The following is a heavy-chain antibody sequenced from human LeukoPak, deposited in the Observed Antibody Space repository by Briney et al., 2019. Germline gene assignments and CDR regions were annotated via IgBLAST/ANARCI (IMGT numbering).Heavy chain of an antibody. CDR3: ARDKAWAFDI. CDR1: GLTLISYN. CDR2: ITEGNSAT. V-gene: IGHV3-48*02. Sequence: QPGGSLTLSCAPSGLTLISYNTNWARHAPGKGLEWISSITEGNSATYYADSVKGRFTISRDNAKNSLYLQMNSLRDEDTAMYYCARDKAWAFDIWGQGTMVTVSS. J-gene: IGHJ3*02.